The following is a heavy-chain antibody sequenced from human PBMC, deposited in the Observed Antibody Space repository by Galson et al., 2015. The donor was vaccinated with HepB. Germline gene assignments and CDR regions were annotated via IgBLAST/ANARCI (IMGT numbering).Heavy chain of an antibody. D-gene: IGHD3-16*02. CDR2: INTNTGNP. V-gene: IGHV7-4-1*02. Sequence: SVRVSCTASGYTFTCYAMNLVRQAPGQGLEWMGCINTNTGNPTYAQCFTGRIVFSLDTSVSTSYLQMSSLKAEHTAVYYCVRSLPRHAEADNDYWGRGTLVTVSS. CDR3: VRSLPRHAEADNDY. J-gene: IGHJ4*02. CDR1: GYTFTCYA.